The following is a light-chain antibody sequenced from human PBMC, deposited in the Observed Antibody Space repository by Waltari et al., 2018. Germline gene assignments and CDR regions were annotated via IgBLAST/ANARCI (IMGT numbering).Light chain of an antibody. CDR1: SSTVGSHY. Sequence: QSVLSQPPSASGTPGQRVTISCSGTSSTVGSHYVSWYQHLPGTVPKLLIYRNDQRPSGVPDRFSGSKSGTSASLAISGLQSEDESDYYCAVWDDSLIGRVFGGGTKLTVL. V-gene: IGLV1-47*01. J-gene: IGLJ3*02. CDR3: AVWDDSLIGRV. CDR2: RND.